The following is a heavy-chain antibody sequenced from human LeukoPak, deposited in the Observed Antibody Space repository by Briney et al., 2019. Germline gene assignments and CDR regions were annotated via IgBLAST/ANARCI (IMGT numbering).Heavy chain of an antibody. V-gene: IGHV3-23*01. CDR1: GFTFSSYA. CDR2: ISGSGGST. J-gene: IGHJ1*01. CDR3: AKENYGDSTGGRFQH. D-gene: IGHD4-17*01. Sequence: GGSLRLSCAASGFTFSSYAISWVRLTPVKGLEWVSVISGSGGSTYYADSVKGRFTISRVNSKNTLYLQMNSLRAEDTAVYYCAKENYGDSTGGRFQHWGQGTLVTVSS.